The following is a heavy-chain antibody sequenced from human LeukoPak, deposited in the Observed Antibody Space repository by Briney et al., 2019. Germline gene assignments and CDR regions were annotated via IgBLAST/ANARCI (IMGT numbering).Heavy chain of an antibody. Sequence: PSETLSLTCAVYGGSFGGYYWSWIRQPPGKGLEWIGEINHSGSTNYNPSLKSRVTISVDTSKNQFSLRLSSVTAADTAVYYCARLTYYYDSSVYYYFDYWGQGTLVTVSS. CDR3: ARLTYYYDSSVYYYFDY. CDR2: INHSGST. CDR1: GGSFGGYY. V-gene: IGHV4-34*01. J-gene: IGHJ4*02. D-gene: IGHD3-22*01.